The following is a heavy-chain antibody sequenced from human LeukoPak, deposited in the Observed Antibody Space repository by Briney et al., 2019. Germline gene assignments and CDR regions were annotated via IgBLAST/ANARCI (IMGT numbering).Heavy chain of an antibody. Sequence: PGGSLRLSCAASGFIFNNYWMSWVRQAPGKGLEWVANIKQDGSEKYYVDSVKGRFTISRDNSKNTVYLQMNSLRVEDTAVYYCAGDSSNYYDSSGYNYDYFYMDVWGKGTTVTVSS. D-gene: IGHD3-22*01. CDR2: IKQDGSEK. J-gene: IGHJ6*03. V-gene: IGHV3-7*03. CDR1: GFIFNNYW. CDR3: AGDSSNYYDSSGYNYDYFYMDV.